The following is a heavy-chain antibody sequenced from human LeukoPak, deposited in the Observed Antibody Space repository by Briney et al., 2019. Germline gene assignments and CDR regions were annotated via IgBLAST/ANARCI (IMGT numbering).Heavy chain of an antibody. Sequence: ASVKVSCKAAGYTFTSYGISWVRQAPGQGLEWMGWISAYNGNTNYAQNLQGRVTMTTDTSTTTSYMELRSLRSDDTAVYYCARDRYGMATSPTDLHAGGQGTLVTVSS. CDR2: ISAYNGNT. V-gene: IGHV1-18*01. CDR3: ARDRYGMATSPTDLHA. J-gene: IGHJ4*02. CDR1: GYTFTSYG. D-gene: IGHD5-24*01.